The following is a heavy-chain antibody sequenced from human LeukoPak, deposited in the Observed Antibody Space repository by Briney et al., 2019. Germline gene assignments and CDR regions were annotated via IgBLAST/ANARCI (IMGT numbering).Heavy chain of an antibody. CDR2: ISYDGNNK. J-gene: IGHJ4*02. Sequence: GGSLRLSCAASGFTFSSYGMHWVRQAPGKGLEWVAVISYDGNNKYYADSAKGRFTISRDNSKNTLYLQMNSLRPEDTAVYYCAKDLTYYYDISGSYYGYYFDYWGQGTLVTVSS. CDR3: AKDLTYYYDISGSYYGYYFDY. D-gene: IGHD3-22*01. V-gene: IGHV3-30*18. CDR1: GFTFSSYG.